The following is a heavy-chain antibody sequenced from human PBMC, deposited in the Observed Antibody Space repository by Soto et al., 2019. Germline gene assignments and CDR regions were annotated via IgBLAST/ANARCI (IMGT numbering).Heavy chain of an antibody. CDR2: VFFSGST. J-gene: IGHJ4*02. CDR3: ARVSTYYFDSSGSYTSDY. V-gene: IGHV4-61*01. CDR1: GASVGSGSFY. Sequence: SETLSLTCTVSGASVGSGSFYWSWIRQPPGKGLEWIGYVFFSGSTNYNPSLKSRVTISIDTSKNQFSLKLISVTAADTAVYYCARVSTYYFDSSGSYTSDYWGQGALVTVSS. D-gene: IGHD3-22*01.